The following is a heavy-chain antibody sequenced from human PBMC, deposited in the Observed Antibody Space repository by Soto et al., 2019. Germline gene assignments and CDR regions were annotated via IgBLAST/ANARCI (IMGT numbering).Heavy chain of an antibody. CDR3: ARDRAQTYLGIES. CDR1: GGSLTSGGNY. V-gene: IGHV4-31*03. Sequence: PSETLSLTCSVSGGSLTSGGNYWTWIRQLPGKGLEWIGYIYSSGATYYNPSLRSRVIISLDASKNQFSLKLTSVTAADTAAYYCARDRAQTYLGIESWGQGTLVTVSS. J-gene: IGHJ4*02. CDR2: IYSSGAT. D-gene: IGHD2-21*01.